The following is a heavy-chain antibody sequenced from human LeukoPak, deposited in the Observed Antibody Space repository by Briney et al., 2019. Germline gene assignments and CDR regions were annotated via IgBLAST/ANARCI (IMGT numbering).Heavy chain of an antibody. CDR2: ISAYNGNT. CDR3: ARDDSSGCDAFDI. D-gene: IGHD3-22*01. J-gene: IGHJ3*02. Sequence: GASVKVSCKASGYTFTSYGISWVRQAPGQGLEWMGWISAYNGNTNYAQKLQGRVTMTTDTSTSTDYMELRSLRSDDTDVYYCARDDSSGCDAFDIWGQGTMVTVSS. CDR1: GYTFTSYG. V-gene: IGHV1-18*01.